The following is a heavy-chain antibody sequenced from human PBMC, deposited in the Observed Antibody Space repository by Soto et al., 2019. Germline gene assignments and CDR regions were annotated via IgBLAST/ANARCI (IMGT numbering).Heavy chain of an antibody. CDR2: ISGSGGST. J-gene: IGHJ3*02. Sequence: GGSLRLSCAASGFTFSSYAMSWVRRAPGKGLEWVSAISGSGGSTYYEGSVKGRFTISRDISKNTLYLQMNSLRAVDTAVYYCAKDIVVVVAATYLAFDIWGQGTMVTVSS. D-gene: IGHD2-15*01. CDR3: AKDIVVVVAATYLAFDI. V-gene: IGHV3-23*01. CDR1: GFTFSSYA.